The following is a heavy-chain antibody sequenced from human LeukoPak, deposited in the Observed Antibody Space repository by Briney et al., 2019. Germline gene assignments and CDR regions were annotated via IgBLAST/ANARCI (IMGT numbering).Heavy chain of an antibody. D-gene: IGHD2/OR15-2a*01. CDR2: ISYSSTTI. CDR1: GFTFRSYN. V-gene: IGHV3-48*01. J-gene: IGHJ4*01. CDR3: ASFNVINYFDR. Sequence: GGSLRLSCAASGFTFRSYNMNWVRQAPGKGLEWISYISYSSTTIYYADSVKGRFTISRDNAKNSLYLQMNNLRAEDTALYYCASFNVINYFDRWGQGTLVTVSS.